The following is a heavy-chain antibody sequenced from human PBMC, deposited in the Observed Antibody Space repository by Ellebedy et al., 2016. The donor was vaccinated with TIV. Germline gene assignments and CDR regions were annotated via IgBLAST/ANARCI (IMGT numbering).Heavy chain of an antibody. CDR3: ARNVWFGDLSDPFYFDF. V-gene: IGHV4-4*02. CDR2: IFHSGSS. D-gene: IGHD3-10*01. Sequence: SETLSLXXDVSGVSVSSSNWWSWVRPSPGKGLEWIGEIFHSGSSKYNPSLKSRVTISLDKSKNQISLRLTSVAAADTAVYYCARNVWFGDLSDPFYFDFWGQGALVTVSS. CDR1: GVSVSSSNW. J-gene: IGHJ4*02.